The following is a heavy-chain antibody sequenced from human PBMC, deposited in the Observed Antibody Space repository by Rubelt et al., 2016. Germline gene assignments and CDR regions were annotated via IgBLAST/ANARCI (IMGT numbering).Heavy chain of an antibody. CDR3: ARGIMVRGVISFFSSGMDV. D-gene: IGHD3-10*01. J-gene: IGHJ6*02. V-gene: IGHV4-34*01. CDR2: INHSGST. Sequence: ETLSLTCAVYGGSFSGYYWSWIRQPPGKGLEWIGEINHSGSTNYNPSLKSRVTISVDTSKNQFSVKLSSVTAADTAVYYCARGIMVRGVISFFSSGMDVWGQGTTVTVSS. CDR1: GGSFSGYY.